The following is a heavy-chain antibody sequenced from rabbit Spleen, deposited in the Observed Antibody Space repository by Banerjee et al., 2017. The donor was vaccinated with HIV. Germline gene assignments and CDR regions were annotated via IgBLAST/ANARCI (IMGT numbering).Heavy chain of an antibody. CDR2: IAGSSSGFT. V-gene: IGHV1S45*01. CDR3: ARDTGSSFSSYGMDL. Sequence: QEQLEESGGGLVQPEGSLTLSCKASGIDFTNYYITWVRQAPGKGLEWISCIAGSSSGFTYSATWAKGRFTCSKTSSTTVTLQMTSLTVADTATYFCARDTGSSFSSYGMDLWGQGTLVTVS. J-gene: IGHJ6*01. D-gene: IGHD8-1*01. CDR1: GIDFTNYY.